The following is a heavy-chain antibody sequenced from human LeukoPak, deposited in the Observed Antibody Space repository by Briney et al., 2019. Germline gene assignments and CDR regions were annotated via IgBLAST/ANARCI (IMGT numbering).Heavy chain of an antibody. CDR1: GGTFSSYT. Sequence: SVKASCKASGGTFSSYTISWVRQAPGQGLEWMGRIIPILGIANYAQKFQGRVTITADKSTSTAYMELSSLRSEDTAVYYCARDVRQQLLSNWGQGTLVTVSS. CDR3: ARDVRQQLLSN. V-gene: IGHV1-69*04. J-gene: IGHJ4*02. CDR2: IIPILGIA. D-gene: IGHD2-2*01.